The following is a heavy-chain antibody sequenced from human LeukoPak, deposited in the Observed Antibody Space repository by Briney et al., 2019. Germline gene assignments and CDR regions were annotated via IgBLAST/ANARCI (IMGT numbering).Heavy chain of an antibody. CDR3: ARLSSSWYVETPDFDY. D-gene: IGHD6-13*01. Sequence: MTSETLSLTCAVSGGSISSYYWSWIRQPPGKGLEWIGYIYYSGSTNYNPSLKSRVTISVDTSKNQFSLKLSSVTAADTAVYYCARLSSSWYVETPDFDYWGQGTLVTVSS. CDR2: IYYSGST. J-gene: IGHJ4*02. V-gene: IGHV4-59*08. CDR1: GGSISSYY.